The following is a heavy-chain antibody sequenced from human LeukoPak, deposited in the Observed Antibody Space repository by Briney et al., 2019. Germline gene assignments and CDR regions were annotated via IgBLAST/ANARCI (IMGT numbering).Heavy chain of an antibody. Sequence: SETLSLTCTVSGGSISSSSYYWGWIRQPPGKGLEWIGSIYYSGSTYYNPSLKSRVTISVDTSKNQFSLKLSSVTAADTAVYYCARDYYDSSGYPGYFDYWGQGTLVTVSS. V-gene: IGHV4-39*02. CDR3: ARDYYDSSGYPGYFDY. D-gene: IGHD3-22*01. J-gene: IGHJ4*02. CDR2: IYYSGST. CDR1: GGSISSSSYY.